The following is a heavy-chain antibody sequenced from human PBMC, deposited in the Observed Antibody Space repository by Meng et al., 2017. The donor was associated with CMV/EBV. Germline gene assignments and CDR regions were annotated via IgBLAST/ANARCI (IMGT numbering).Heavy chain of an antibody. CDR3: ARASGRSSGWYSLFDY. Sequence: FTFSIYWRSWVRQAPGKGLEWVANIKKDGGDKYYVDSVKGRFTISRDNAKNSLYLQMNSLRADDTAVYYCARASGRSSGWYSLFDYWGQGTLVTVSS. V-gene: IGHV3-7*01. J-gene: IGHJ4*02. CDR1: FTFSIYW. CDR2: IKKDGGDK. D-gene: IGHD6-13*01.